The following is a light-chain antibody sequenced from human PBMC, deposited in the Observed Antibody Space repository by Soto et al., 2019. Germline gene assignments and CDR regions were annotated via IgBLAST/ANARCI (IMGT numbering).Light chain of an antibody. CDR3: QQYGSSPLFT. V-gene: IGKV3-20*01. J-gene: IGKJ3*01. CDR2: GAS. CDR1: QSVVSNY. Sequence: EIVLTQSPGTLSLSPGERATLSCRASQSVVSNYLAWYQQKPGQAPRLLIYGASSRATGIPDRFSGSGSGTDFTLTISRLEPEDFAVAYCQQYGSSPLFTFGPGTKVDI.